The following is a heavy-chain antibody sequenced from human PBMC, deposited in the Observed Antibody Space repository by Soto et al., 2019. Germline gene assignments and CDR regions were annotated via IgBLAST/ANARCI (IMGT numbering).Heavy chain of an antibody. D-gene: IGHD4-17*01. Sequence: QVQLAESGGGVVQPGRSLRLSCAASGFTFSLYAMHWVRQAPGKGLEWVAVISHDGTNTFYADSVKGRFTISRDNSNNTRYLQMNSLRAEDTAVYYGASDATTTVLLLITAWFDPWGQGTLVTVSS. CDR2: ISHDGTNT. CDR1: GFTFSLYA. J-gene: IGHJ5*02. CDR3: ASDATTTVLLLITAWFDP. V-gene: IGHV3-30-3*01.